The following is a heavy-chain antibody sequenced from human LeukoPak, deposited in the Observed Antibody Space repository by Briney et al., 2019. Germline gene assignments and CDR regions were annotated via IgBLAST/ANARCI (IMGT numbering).Heavy chain of an antibody. D-gene: IGHD7-27*01. CDR3: ARGLLGNDAFDI. Sequence: ASVKVSYKASGYTFTSYDINWVRQATGQGLEWMGWMNPNSGNTGYAQKFQGRVTMTRNTSISTAYMELSSLRSEDTAVYYCARGLLGNDAFDIWGQGTMVTVSS. CDR1: GYTFTSYD. J-gene: IGHJ3*02. CDR2: MNPNSGNT. V-gene: IGHV1-8*01.